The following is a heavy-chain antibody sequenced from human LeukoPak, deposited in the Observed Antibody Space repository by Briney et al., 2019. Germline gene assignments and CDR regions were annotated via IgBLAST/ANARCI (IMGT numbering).Heavy chain of an antibody. CDR3: ARDMVSTATPYFDS. Sequence: ASVKVSCKISGFTFTGYFIHWVRQAPGQGLEWMGWINPNSGGTNYAEEFQGWVTMTRDTSINTAYVELSRLRSDDTAVYYYARDMVSTATPYFDSWGQGTLITVSS. J-gene: IGHJ4*02. V-gene: IGHV1-2*04. CDR2: INPNSGGT. D-gene: IGHD3-10*01. CDR1: GFTFTGYF.